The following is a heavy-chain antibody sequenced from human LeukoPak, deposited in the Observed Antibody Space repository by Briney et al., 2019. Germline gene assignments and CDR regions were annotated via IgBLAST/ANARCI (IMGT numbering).Heavy chain of an antibody. J-gene: IGHJ2*01. CDR1: GFTFSGRW. CDR3: AKVHGRYSTYFYFDL. V-gene: IGHV3-23*01. Sequence: GGSLRLSCAASGFTFSGRWMSWVRQAPGKGLEWVSAITGNGGGTYYADSVKGRFTISRDNSKNTLSLQMNTLRAEDTAVYYCAKVHGRYSTYFYFDLWGRGTLVTVSS. D-gene: IGHD1-26*01. CDR2: ITGNGGGT.